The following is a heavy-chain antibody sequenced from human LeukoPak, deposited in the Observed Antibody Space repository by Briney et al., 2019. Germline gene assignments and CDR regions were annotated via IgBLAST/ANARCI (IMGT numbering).Heavy chain of an antibody. CDR3: ARVDTAMAY. D-gene: IGHD5-18*01. Sequence: PGGSLRLSCVASGFTFSSYNMNWVRQAPGKGLEWVSCISGSSSTYIYYTDSVKGRFTISRDNAKNSLYLQMNSLRAEDTAVYYCARVDTAMAYWGQGTLVTVSS. CDR2: ISGSSSTYI. V-gene: IGHV3-21*01. CDR1: GFTFSSYN. J-gene: IGHJ4*02.